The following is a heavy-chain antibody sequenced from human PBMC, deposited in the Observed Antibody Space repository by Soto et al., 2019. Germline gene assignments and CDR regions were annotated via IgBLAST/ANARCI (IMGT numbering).Heavy chain of an antibody. CDR1: GFTXTSSA. CDR2: IVVGSGNT. D-gene: IGHD1-26*01. Sequence: SVKVSCKASGFTXTSSAVQWVRQARGQRLEWIGWIVVGSGNTNYAQKFQERVTITRDMSTSTAYMELSSLRSEDTAVYYCARARWELSAFDIWGQGTMVTVSS. J-gene: IGHJ3*02. V-gene: IGHV1-58*01. CDR3: ARARWELSAFDI.